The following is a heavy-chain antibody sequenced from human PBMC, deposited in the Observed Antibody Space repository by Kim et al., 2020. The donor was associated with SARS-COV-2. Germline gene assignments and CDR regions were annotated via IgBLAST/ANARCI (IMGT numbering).Heavy chain of an antibody. D-gene: IGHD1-26*01. V-gene: IGHV4-39*01. CDR3: AGGWELLRFRAFDI. Sequence: SETLSLTCTVSGGSISSSSYYWGWIRQPPGKGLEWIGSIYYSGSTYYNPSLKSRVTISVDTYKNQFSLKLSSVTAADTAVYYCAGGWELLRFRAFDIWGQGTMVTVSS. CDR1: GGSISSSSYY. J-gene: IGHJ3*02. CDR2: IYYSGST.